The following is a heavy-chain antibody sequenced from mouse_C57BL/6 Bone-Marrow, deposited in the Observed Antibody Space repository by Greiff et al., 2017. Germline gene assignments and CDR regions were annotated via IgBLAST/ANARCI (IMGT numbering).Heavy chain of an antibody. V-gene: IGHV1-26*01. CDR1: GYTFTDYY. J-gene: IGHJ1*03. CDR3: ARNHYCDSGYLRYFDV. D-gene: IGHD1-1*01. Sequence: EVQLQQSGPELVKPGASVKISCKASGYTFTDYYMNWVKQSHGKSLEWIGDINPNNGGTSYNQKFKGKVTLTVDTASSTAYMELRSLTSEDSAVYYCARNHYCDSGYLRYFDVWGTGTTVTVSS. CDR2: INPNNGGT.